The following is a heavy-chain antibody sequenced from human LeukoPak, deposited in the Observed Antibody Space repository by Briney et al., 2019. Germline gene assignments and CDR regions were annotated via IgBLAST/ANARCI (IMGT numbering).Heavy chain of an antibody. D-gene: IGHD3-22*01. CDR1: GGSISGYY. J-gene: IGHJ4*02. Sequence: SETLSLTCIVSGGSISGYYWNWIRQPPGKGLEWIGYIYYSGSTNYNPSLKSRVTISMDKSKNQLSLKLNFVTAADTAVYYCAGGYYYDSSGYYTIWGQGTLVTVSS. CDR3: AGGYYYDSSGYYTI. V-gene: IGHV4-59*12. CDR2: IYYSGST.